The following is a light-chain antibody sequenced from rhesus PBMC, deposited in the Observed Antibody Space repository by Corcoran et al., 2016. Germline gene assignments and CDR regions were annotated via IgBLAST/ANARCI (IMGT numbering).Light chain of an antibody. CDR1: QGISRY. CDR3: LQYNTYPYS. J-gene: IGKJ2*01. V-gene: IGKV1-28*02. Sequence: DIQMTQSPSSLSASVGDTVTINCRASQGISRYLNWFQQKPGKAPKVLTYAACSLESGVPSRFRGTGSGTDFTLTISSLQPEDFAVYYCLQYNTYPYSFGQGTKVEIK. CDR2: AAC.